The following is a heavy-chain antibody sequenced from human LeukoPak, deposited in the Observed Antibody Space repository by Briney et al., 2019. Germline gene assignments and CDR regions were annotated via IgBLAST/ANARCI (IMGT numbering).Heavy chain of an antibody. CDR2: IKEDGSEK. CDR1: GFTFSSSW. Sequence: GGSLRLSCVASGFTFSSSWMNWVRQAPGKGLEWVANIKEDGSEKHYVDSVKGRFTISRDNAKNSLYLQMNSLRAEDTAVYYCASGGHSSGWRVYWGQGTLVTVSS. J-gene: IGHJ4*02. CDR3: ASGGHSSGWRVY. V-gene: IGHV3-7*01. D-gene: IGHD6-19*01.